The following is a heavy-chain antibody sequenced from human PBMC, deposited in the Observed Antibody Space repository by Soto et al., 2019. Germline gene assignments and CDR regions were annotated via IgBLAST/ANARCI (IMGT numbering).Heavy chain of an antibody. Sequence: QVQLQESGPGLVKPSETLSLTCTVSGDSLTNYYCSWFRQPPGKGLEWIGYIMYSGYSAYNLSLKRRVTMSMDTSKTQFSLMLESGTATDTAVYYCARHGFGPLQGLVDVWGQGTTVIVSS. CDR1: GDSLTNYY. CDR3: ARHGFGPLQGLVDV. D-gene: IGHD3-10*01. V-gene: IGHV4-59*08. J-gene: IGHJ6*02. CDR2: IMYSGYS.